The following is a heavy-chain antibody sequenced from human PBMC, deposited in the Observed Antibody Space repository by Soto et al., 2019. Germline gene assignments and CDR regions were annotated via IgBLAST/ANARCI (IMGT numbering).Heavy chain of an antibody. CDR3: ARHPDVARGGFDP. J-gene: IGHJ5*02. D-gene: IGHD3-10*01. V-gene: IGHV4-39*01. CDR2: IYYSGST. Sequence: QLQLQESGPGLVKPSETLSLTCTVSGGSISSSRYYWGWIRQPPGKGLEWIGSIYYSGSTYYNPSLKSRVTISVDTSKNQFSLKLSSVTDADTAVYYCARHPDVARGGFDPWGQGTLVTVSS. CDR1: GGSISSSRYY.